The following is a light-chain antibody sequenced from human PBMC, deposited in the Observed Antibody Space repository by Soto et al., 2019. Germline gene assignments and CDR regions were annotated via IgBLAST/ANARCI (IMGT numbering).Light chain of an antibody. J-gene: IGKJ1*01. V-gene: IGKV1-39*01. CDR3: QQSYSTPRK. CDR2: ATS. CDR1: QSISSY. Sequence: DIQMTHSQSSLSVSVVDRVTITCRASQSISSYLNWYQQKPGKVPKLLIYATSSLQSGVPSRFSGSGSGTDFTLTISSLQPEDFATYYCQQSYSTPRKFGQGTKVDIK.